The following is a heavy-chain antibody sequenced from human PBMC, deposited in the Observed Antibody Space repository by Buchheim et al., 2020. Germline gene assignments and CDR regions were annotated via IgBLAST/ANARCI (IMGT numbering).Heavy chain of an antibody. CDR1: GFTFSSYV. CDR3: AKDRGSSGWSFDF. D-gene: IGHD6-19*01. CDR2: ITFGGTVQ. J-gene: IGHJ4*02. V-gene: IGHV3-23*01. Sequence: EVQLLESGGGLVQSGGSLRLSCAASGFTFSSYVMSWVRQAPGKGLEWVSSITFGGTVQYYADSVKGRFTVSRANSKNMLYLQMNSLTVGDTALYYCAKDRGSSGWSFDFWGRGAL.